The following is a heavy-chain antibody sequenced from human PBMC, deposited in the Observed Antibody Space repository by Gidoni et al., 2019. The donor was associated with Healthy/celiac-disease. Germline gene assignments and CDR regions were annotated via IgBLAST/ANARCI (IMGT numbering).Heavy chain of an antibody. D-gene: IGHD2-2*01. CDR1: GGTFSSYA. Sequence: QVQLVQSGAEVKKPGSSVKVSCKASGGTFSSYAISWVRQAPGQGLEWMGGIIPIFGTANYAQKFQGRVTITADKSTSTAYMELSSLRSEDTAVYYCARVPGCSSTSCLVGSRWFDPWGQGTLVTVSS. J-gene: IGHJ5*02. CDR2: IIPIFGTA. CDR3: ARVPGCSSTSCLVGSRWFDP. V-gene: IGHV1-69*06.